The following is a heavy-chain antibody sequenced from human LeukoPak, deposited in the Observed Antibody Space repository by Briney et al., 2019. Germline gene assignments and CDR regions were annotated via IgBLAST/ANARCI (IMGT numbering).Heavy chain of an antibody. J-gene: IGHJ6*03. CDR1: GYSFTSYW. CDR2: ICPGDSDT. Sequence: GESLKISCKGSGYSFTSYWIGWVRQMPGKGLEWMGIICPGDSDTRYSPSFQGQVTISADKSISTAYLQWSSLRASDTAMYYCARLATAGKVNFYYYYMDVWGKGTTVTVSS. V-gene: IGHV5-51*01. CDR3: ARLATAGKVNFYYYYMDV. D-gene: IGHD6-13*01.